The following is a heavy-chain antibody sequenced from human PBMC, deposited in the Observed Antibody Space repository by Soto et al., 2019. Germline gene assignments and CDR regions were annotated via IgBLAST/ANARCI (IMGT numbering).Heavy chain of an antibody. Sequence: ENLSLTCTVSGDSISSSSYYWGWIRQPPGKGLEWIGSIYYSVSTYYNPSLKSRVTISVDTSKNQFSLKLSSVTAADTAVYYCASLLGTRSGRWFDPCRQVTRVT. CDR1: GDSISSSSYY. CDR3: ASLLGTRSGRWFDP. CDR2: IYYSVST. J-gene: IGHJ5*02. V-gene: IGHV4-39*01. D-gene: IGHD1-26*01.